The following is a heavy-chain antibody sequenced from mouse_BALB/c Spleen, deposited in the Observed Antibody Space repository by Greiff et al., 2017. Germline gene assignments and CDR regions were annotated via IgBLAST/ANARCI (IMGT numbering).Heavy chain of an antibody. J-gene: IGHJ3*01. CDR3: ACRNHRGPFAY. CDR1: GYTFTSYW. CDR2: INPSTGYT. V-gene: IGHV1-7*01. Sequence: QVQLKESGAELAKPGASVKMSCKASGYTFTSYWMHWVKQRPGQGLEWIGYINPSTGYTEYNQKFKDKATLTADKSSSTAYMQLSSLTSEDSAVYYCACRNHRGPFAYWGQGTLVTVSA.